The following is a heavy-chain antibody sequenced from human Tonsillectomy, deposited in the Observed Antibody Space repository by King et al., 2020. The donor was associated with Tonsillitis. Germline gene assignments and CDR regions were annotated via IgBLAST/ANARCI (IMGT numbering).Heavy chain of an antibody. CDR3: AKGVKAVASNQRYFDY. V-gene: IGHV3-23*04. CDR1: GFTFTNYA. CDR2: ISGSGGST. Sequence: QLVQSGGGLVQPGGSLRLSCATSGFTFTNYAMSWVRQAPGKGLEWVSIISGSGGSTYYADSVKGQFTISRDNSKNTLYLQMNSLRADDTAVYYCAKGVKAVASNQRYFDYWGQGTLVTVSS. D-gene: IGHD6-19*01. J-gene: IGHJ4*02.